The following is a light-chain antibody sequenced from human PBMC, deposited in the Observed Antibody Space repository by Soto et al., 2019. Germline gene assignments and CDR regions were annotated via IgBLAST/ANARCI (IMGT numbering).Light chain of an antibody. J-gene: IGLJ2*01. CDR1: SSDVGASNY. V-gene: IGLV2-14*01. CDR3: SSYTARSTLV. CDR2: EVS. Sequence: ALTQPASVSGSPGQSITISCTGSSSDVGASNYVYWYQQHPGRAPKLIIFEVSDRPSGVSNRFSGSKSGNTASLTISGLQAVDEADYYCSSYTARSTLVFGGGTKLTVL.